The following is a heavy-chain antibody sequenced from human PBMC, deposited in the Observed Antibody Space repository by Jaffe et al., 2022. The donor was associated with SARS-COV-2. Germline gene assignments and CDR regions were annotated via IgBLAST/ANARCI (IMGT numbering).Heavy chain of an antibody. V-gene: IGHV3-23*04. Sequence: EVQLVESGGGLVQPGGSLRLSCAASGFAFSSYAMSWVRQAPGKALEWVSNIIKSGAGTYYADSVKGRFTVSRDNSKNTLYLQMNSLRAEDTAVYYCAKRDTSGYYYFDYWGQGTLVTVSS. CDR2: IIKSGAGT. J-gene: IGHJ4*02. CDR1: GFAFSSYA. D-gene: IGHD3-22*01. CDR3: AKRDTSGYYYFDY.